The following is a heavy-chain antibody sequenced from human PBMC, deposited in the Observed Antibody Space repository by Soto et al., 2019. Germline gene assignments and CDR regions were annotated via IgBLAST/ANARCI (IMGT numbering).Heavy chain of an antibody. CDR1: SDSISSYY. CDR2: ISYSGST. J-gene: IGHJ4*02. D-gene: IGHD6-13*01. V-gene: IGHV4-59*01. Sequence: PSETLSLTCTVSSDSISSYYWSWIRQPPGKRLEWIGYISYSGSTDYNPSHKSRVTISGDTSKNQYSLKVSSVTAAATAAYYCARGTSWQLPFDYWGQGTLVTVSS. CDR3: ARGTSWQLPFDY.